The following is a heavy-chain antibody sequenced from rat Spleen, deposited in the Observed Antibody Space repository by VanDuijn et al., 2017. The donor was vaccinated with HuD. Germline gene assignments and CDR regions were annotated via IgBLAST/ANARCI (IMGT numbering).Heavy chain of an antibody. J-gene: IGHJ1*01. Sequence: EVQLVASGGGLVQPGGSLKLSCTTSGFTFSYYDMAWVRQAPKKGLEWVAYISYDGGSTYYRDSVKGRFTISRDNAKSTLYLQMDSLRSEDTATYYCVRHGETYYSPDYFDFWGPGTMVTVSS. CDR2: ISYDGGST. CDR1: GFTFSYYD. V-gene: IGHV5-7*01. CDR3: VRHGETYYSPDYFDF. D-gene: IGHD1-1*01.